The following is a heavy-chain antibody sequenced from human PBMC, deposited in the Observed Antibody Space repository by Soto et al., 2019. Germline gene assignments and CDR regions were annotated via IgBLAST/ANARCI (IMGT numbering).Heavy chain of an antibody. V-gene: IGHV1-18*01. CDR3: AWGPTVGDI. Sequence: QVQLVQSGGEVKKPGASVKVSCKASGYNFNSYGISWVRQAPGQGLEWMGWIRVKNGNTNYAQNFQRRCTMTTDTSTSTAYLELRSLRSDETAVYYCAWGPTVGDIWGQGTMVTVS. CDR2: IRVKNGNT. D-gene: IGHD7-27*01. J-gene: IGHJ3*02. CDR1: GYNFNSYG.